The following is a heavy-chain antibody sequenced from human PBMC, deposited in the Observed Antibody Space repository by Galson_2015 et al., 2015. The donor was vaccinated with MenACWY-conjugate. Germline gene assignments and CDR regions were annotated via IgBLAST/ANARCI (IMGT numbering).Heavy chain of an antibody. CDR3: ARDNNWSFDS. J-gene: IGHJ4*02. CDR2: ISPDGSVT. V-gene: IGHV3-74*01. D-gene: IGHD1-1*01. CDR1: GFTFNQYW. Sequence: SLRLSCAASGFTFNQYWMHWVRQAPGKGLVWVSRISPDGSVTNYADSVKGRFTISTDNAKNMVYLQMDGLEDEDTAVYFCARDNNWSFDSWGQGTLVTVSS.